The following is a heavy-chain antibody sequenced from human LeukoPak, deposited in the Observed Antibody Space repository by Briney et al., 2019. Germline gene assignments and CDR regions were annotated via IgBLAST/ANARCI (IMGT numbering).Heavy chain of an antibody. CDR3: ARVNWNDA. Sequence: GGSLRLSRAASGFTFSSYAMSWVRQAPGKGLEWVSSISSSSSYIYYADSVKGRFTISRDNAKNSLYLQMNSLRAEDTAVYYCARVNWNDAWGQGTLVTVSS. J-gene: IGHJ5*02. CDR1: GFTFSSYA. V-gene: IGHV3-21*01. CDR2: ISSSSSYI.